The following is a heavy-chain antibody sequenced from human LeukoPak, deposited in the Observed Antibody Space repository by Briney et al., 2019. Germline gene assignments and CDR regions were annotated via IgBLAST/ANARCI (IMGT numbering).Heavy chain of an antibody. J-gene: IGHJ4*02. V-gene: IGHV3-66*01. CDR2: NYIGGST. CDR3: ARGLAGED. D-gene: IGHD6-19*01. CDR1: GFNVSNNY. Sequence: GGSLRLSCAASGFNVSNNYMSWVRQAPGKGLEWVSVNYIGGSTYYADSVKGRFTISRDNSKNTLYLQMNSLRGEDTAVYYCARGLAGEDWGQGTLVTVSS.